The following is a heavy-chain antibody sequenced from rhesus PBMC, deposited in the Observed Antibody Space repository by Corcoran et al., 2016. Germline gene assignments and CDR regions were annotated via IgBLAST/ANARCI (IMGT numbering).Heavy chain of an antibody. J-gene: IGHJ4*01. V-gene: IGHV4-165*02. D-gene: IGHD6S26*01. CDR2: IGGSSGST. CDR1: GCSISGYY. CDR3: ARNGGWSALDY. Sequence: QVQLQESGPGLVKPSETLSLTCAVSGCSISGYYWNWIRQPPGKGLEWIGYIGGSSGSTYYNPSLKSRVTMSTDTSKNQFSRKLASVTAADTAVYYGARNGGWSALDYWGQGVLVTVSS.